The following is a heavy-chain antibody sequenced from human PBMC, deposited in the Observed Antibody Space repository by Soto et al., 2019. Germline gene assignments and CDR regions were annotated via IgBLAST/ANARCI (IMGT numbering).Heavy chain of an antibody. CDR1: GGSFSGYY. CDR2: INHTGST. Sequence: QVQLQQWGAGLLKPSETLSLTCAVYGGSFSGYYWSWIRQPPGKGLEWIGEINHTGSTNYNPSLKSRVTISVDTSKNQFSLKLSSVTAADTGVYYCARGSTVVDTPPGFDYWGQGTLVTVSS. V-gene: IGHV4-34*01. CDR3: ARGSTVVDTPPGFDY. D-gene: IGHD5-18*01. J-gene: IGHJ4*02.